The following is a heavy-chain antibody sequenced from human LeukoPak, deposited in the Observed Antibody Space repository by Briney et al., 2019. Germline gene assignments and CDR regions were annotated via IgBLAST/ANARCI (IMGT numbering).Heavy chain of an antibody. CDR3: AKDNRYVSTWYPPGTHYYYYMDV. CDR2: ISDTGGNT. V-gene: IGHV3-23*01. CDR1: GFTFVNYV. J-gene: IGHJ6*03. D-gene: IGHD6-13*01. Sequence: GGSLRLSCAASGFTFVNYVMSWVRQAPGKGLEWVSGISDTGGNTYYADSVKGRFTISRDNSKNTLSLQMNSLRAEDTAIYYCAKDNRYVSTWYPPGTHYYYYMDVWGKGTTVTVAS.